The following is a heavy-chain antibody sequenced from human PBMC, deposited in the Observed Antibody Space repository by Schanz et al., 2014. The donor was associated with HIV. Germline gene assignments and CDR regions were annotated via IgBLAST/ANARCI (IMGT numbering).Heavy chain of an antibody. CDR1: GFTFRSYG. CDR3: ARDWRPNYDFWSGSIGVIGMDV. V-gene: IGHV3-33*01. Sequence: QMQLVESGGAVVRPGGSLRLSCAASGFTFRSYGMHWVRQAPSKGLEWVAVTWYDGSNKYYADSVKGRFTISRDNSKNTLYLQMNSLRAEDTAVYYCARDWRPNYDFWSGSIGVIGMDVWGQGTTVTVSS. D-gene: IGHD3-3*01. J-gene: IGHJ6*02. CDR2: TWYDGSNK.